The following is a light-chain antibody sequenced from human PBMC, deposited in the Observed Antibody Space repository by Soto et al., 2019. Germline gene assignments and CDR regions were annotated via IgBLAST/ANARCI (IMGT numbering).Light chain of an antibody. CDR3: QQYGSSPLLT. V-gene: IGKV3-20*01. Sequence: EIVLTQSPGTLSLSPGERATLSCRASQSVSSSYLAWYQQKPGQAPRLLIYGASSRATGIPDRFSGSGSGTXXXXXXXXLXXXXFAVYYCQQYGSSPLLTFGGGTKVEIK. CDR1: QSVSSSY. J-gene: IGKJ4*01. CDR2: GAS.